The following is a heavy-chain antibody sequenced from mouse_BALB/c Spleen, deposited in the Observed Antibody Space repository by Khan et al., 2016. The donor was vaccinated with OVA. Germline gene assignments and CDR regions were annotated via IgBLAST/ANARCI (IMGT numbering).Heavy chain of an antibody. V-gene: IGHV6-6*02. CDR2: IRLKSNIYAT. CDR3: ARGLDLYIDV. J-gene: IGHJ1*01. Sequence: EVKLEESGGGLVQPGGSMKLSCVATGFTFSNYWMNWVRQSPEEGMEWDAEIRLKSNIYATHYAESGRGRFTISRYDSSSSVYLQSNNLGAEDTGIYSSARGLDLYIDVWGAGTTFTVSS. CDR1: GFTFSNYW.